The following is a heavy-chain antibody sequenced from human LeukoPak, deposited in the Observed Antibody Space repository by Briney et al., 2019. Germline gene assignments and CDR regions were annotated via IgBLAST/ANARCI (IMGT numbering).Heavy chain of an antibody. Sequence: GESLKISCKGSGYSFTSYWIGWVRQMPGKGLEWMGIIYPGDSDTRYSPSFQGQVTISADKSISTAYLQWSSLKASDTAMYYCARRSYSSGWPTHFDYWGQGTLVTVSS. CDR2: IYPGDSDT. V-gene: IGHV5-51*01. CDR1: GYSFTSYW. J-gene: IGHJ4*02. CDR3: ARRSYSSGWPTHFDY. D-gene: IGHD6-19*01.